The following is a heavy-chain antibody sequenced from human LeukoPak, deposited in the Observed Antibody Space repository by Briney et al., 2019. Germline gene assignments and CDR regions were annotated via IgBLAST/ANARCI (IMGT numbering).Heavy chain of an antibody. CDR1: GYTFTDYA. Sequence: ASVKVSCKASGYTFTDYALHWVRQAPGQSLEWMGWITTGRGETRYSQEFQRRITFTRDTSASTVYMDLSDLRPEDTAVYYCARGGKQWRWGNYFDSWGQGTLVAVSS. J-gene: IGHJ4*02. CDR3: ARGGKQWRWGNYFDS. CDR2: ITTGRGET. D-gene: IGHD6-19*01. V-gene: IGHV1-3*03.